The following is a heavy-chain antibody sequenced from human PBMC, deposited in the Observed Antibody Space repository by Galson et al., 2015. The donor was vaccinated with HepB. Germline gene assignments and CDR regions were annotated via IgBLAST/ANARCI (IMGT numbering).Heavy chain of an antibody. Sequence: SLRLSCASSGFPFGNYAMSWFRQAPGKGLEWLGYTKSKTFGGTTQYAASVRGRFTISRDDSASLAYLQMNNLRIEDTAMYYCTLGGAAAYWGQGTLVTVSS. D-gene: IGHD2-15*01. CDR2: TKSKTFGGTT. J-gene: IGHJ4*02. CDR1: GFPFGNYA. V-gene: IGHV3-49*03. CDR3: TLGGAAAY.